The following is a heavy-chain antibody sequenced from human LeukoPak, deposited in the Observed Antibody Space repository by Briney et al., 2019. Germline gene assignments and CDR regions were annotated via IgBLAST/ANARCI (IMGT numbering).Heavy chain of an antibody. D-gene: IGHD5-12*01. CDR1: GYTFTSYG. J-gene: IGHJ4*02. CDR2: ISAYNGNT. V-gene: IGHV1-18*01. CDR3: AREVPGEWLRVGGYFDY. Sequence: PGASVKVSCKASGYTFTSYGISWVRQAPGQGLEWMGWISAYNGNTNYAQKLQGRVTMTTDTSTSTAYMELRSLRSDDTAVYYCAREVPGEWLRVGGYFDYWGQGTLVTVSS.